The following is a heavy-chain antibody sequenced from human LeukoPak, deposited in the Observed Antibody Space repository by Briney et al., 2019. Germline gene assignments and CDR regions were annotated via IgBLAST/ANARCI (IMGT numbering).Heavy chain of an antibody. CDR2: ILSTGTT. J-gene: IGHJ5*02. CDR1: GFPFSASA. D-gene: IGHD4-17*01. CDR3: ATVKYNYGDPVGWFDP. V-gene: IGHV3-23*01. Sequence: GGSLRLSCAASGFPFSASAMTWVRQAPGKGLEWVSHILSTGTTYYADSVRGRFTISRDNSKNTLYLLMTSLRADDTAVYYCATVKYNYGDPVGWFDPWGQGTLVTVSS.